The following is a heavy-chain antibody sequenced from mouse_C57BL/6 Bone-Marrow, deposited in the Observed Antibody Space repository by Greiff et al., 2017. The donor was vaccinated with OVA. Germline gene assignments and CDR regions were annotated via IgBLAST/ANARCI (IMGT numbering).Heavy chain of an antibody. Sequence: EVKLVESGEGLVKPGGSLKLSCAASGFTFSSYAMSWVRQTPAKRLEWVAYISSGGDYIYYADTVKGRFTISRDNARNTLYLQMSSLKSEDTAMYYCTRGGYYGSSYEGFAYWGQGTLVTVSA. V-gene: IGHV5-9-1*02. D-gene: IGHD1-1*01. CDR2: ISSGGDYI. J-gene: IGHJ3*01. CDR3: TRGGYYGSSYEGFAY. CDR1: GFTFSSYA.